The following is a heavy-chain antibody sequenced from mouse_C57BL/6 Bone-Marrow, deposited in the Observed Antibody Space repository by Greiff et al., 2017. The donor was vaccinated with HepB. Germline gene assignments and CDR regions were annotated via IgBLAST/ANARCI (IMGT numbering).Heavy chain of an antibody. V-gene: IGHV1-66*01. J-gene: IGHJ1*03. CDR1: GYSFTSYY. CDR2: IYPGSGNT. CDR3: AISPTIDRNHWYFDV. D-gene: IGHD2-12*01. Sequence: QVQLQQSGPELVKPGASVKISCKASGYSFTSYYIHWVKQRPGQGLEWIGWIYPGSGNTKYNEKFKGKATLTADTSSSTAYMQLSSLTSEDSAVYYCAISPTIDRNHWYFDVWGTGTTVTVSS.